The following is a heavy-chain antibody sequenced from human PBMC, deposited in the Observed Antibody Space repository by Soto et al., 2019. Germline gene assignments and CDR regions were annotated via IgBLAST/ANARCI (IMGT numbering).Heavy chain of an antibody. CDR3: AKGRRGYCSGGSCYPEFDY. Sequence: QVQLVESGGGVVQPGRSLRLSCAASGFTFSSYGMHWVRQAPGKGLEWVAVISYDGSFKYYADSVTGRFTISRDNSQNTLYLQMNSLRAEDTAVYYCAKGRRGYCSGGSCYPEFDYWGQGTLVTVSS. D-gene: IGHD2-15*01. V-gene: IGHV3-30*18. J-gene: IGHJ4*02. CDR2: ISYDGSFK. CDR1: GFTFSSYG.